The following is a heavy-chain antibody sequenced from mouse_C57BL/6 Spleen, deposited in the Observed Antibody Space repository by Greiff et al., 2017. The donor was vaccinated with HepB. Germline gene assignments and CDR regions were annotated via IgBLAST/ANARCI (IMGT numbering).Heavy chain of an antibody. CDR1: GYTFTSYW. CDR2: IDPSDSYT. CDR3: ARTVVAKGGYFDY. D-gene: IGHD1-1*01. Sequence: VQLQQPGAELVRPGTSVKLSCKASGYTFTSYWMHWVKQRPGQGLEWIGVIDPSDSYTNYNQKFKGKATLTVDTSSSTAYMQLSSLTSEDSAVYYCARTVVAKGGYFDYWGQGTTLTVSS. J-gene: IGHJ2*01. V-gene: IGHV1-59*01.